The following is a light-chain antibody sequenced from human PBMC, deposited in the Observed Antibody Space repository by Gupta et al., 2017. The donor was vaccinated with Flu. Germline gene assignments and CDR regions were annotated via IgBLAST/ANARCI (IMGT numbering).Light chain of an antibody. J-gene: IGLJ2*01. V-gene: IGLV3-25*02. CDR1: ALPKQY. CDR2: KDT. Sequence: SYALTPPPSVSVSPGQTARITCSGDALPKQYAYWYQQKPGQAPVLVIYKDTERPSGIPERFSGSSSGTTVTLTISGVQAEDEADYYCKAADSSGTYVLVGGGTKLTVL. CDR3: KAADSSGTYVL.